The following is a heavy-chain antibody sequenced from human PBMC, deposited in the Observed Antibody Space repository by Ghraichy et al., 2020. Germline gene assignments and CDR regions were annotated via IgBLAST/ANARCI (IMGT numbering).Heavy chain of an antibody. CDR3: ARDTWEPSAKSYYYMDV. J-gene: IGHJ6*03. CDR1: GFTFSIYS. V-gene: IGHV3-21*01. CDR2: ISSDSNYI. Sequence: GGSLRLSCAASGFTFSIYSRNWVRQAPGKGLEWVSSISSDSNYIYYADSVKGRFTISRDNAKNSLYLQMNSLRAEDTGVYYCARDTWEPSAKSYYYMDVWGKGTTVTVSS. D-gene: IGHD1-26*01.